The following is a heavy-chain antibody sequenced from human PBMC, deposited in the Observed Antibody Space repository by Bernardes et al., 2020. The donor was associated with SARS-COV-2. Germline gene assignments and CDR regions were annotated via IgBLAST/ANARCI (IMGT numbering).Heavy chain of an antibody. D-gene: IGHD5-12*01. V-gene: IGHV1-18*04. CDR2: ISAYNGNT. Sequence: ASVKVSCKASGYTFTSYGISWVRQAPGQGLEWMGWISAYNGNTNYAQKLQGRVTMTTDTSTSTAYMELRSLRSDDTAVYYCARVGDGYNLVPRPVRIKNYYFDYWGQGTLVTVSS. J-gene: IGHJ4*02. CDR3: ARVGDGYNLVPRPVRIKNYYFDY. CDR1: GYTFTSYG.